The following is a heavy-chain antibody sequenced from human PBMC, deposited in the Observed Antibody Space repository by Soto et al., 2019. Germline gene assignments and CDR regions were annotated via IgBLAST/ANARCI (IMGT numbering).Heavy chain of an antibody. Sequence: PSETLSLTCTVTGGSISSRNYYWSCIRQPPGKGLEWIGFISYSGSTYYNASLKSRVTISVDTSKNQFSLNLSFVTAADTAVYYCATMGTPATGLYYFDYWGQGTLVTAPQ. CDR1: GGSISSRNYY. CDR2: ISYSGST. CDR3: ATMGTPATGLYYFDY. D-gene: IGHD1-7*01. J-gene: IGHJ4*02. V-gene: IGHV4-30-4*01.